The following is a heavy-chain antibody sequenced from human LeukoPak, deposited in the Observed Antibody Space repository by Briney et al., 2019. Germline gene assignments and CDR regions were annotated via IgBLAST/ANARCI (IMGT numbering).Heavy chain of an antibody. Sequence: GGSLRLSCAASGFTFSSYEMNWVRQAPAKGLEWVSYISSSGSTIYYADSVKGRFTISRDNAKNSLYLQMNSLRAEDTAVYYCARDATVTTPIDYYYYGMVVWGQGTTVTVSS. CDR3: ARDATVTTPIDYYYYGMVV. J-gene: IGHJ6*02. CDR1: GFTFSSYE. V-gene: IGHV3-48*03. CDR2: ISSSGSTI. D-gene: IGHD4-17*01.